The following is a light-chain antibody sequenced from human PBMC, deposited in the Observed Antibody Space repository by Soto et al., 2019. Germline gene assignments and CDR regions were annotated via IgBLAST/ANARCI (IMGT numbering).Light chain of an antibody. CDR1: SSDVGGHNH. Sequence: QSALTQPASVSGSPGQSITISCTGTSSDVGGHNHVSWYQQHPGTAPKLMIYDVSNRPPGVSNRFSGSKSGNTASLTISGLQAVDEADYYCSSFRSRTTLLFGGGTKLTVL. CDR2: DVS. CDR3: SSFRSRTTLL. V-gene: IGLV2-14*03. J-gene: IGLJ2*01.